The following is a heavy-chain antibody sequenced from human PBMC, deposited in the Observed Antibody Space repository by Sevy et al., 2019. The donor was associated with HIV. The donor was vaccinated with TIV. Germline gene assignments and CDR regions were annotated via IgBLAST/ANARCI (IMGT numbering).Heavy chain of an antibody. D-gene: IGHD3-9*01. CDR3: AREFDGGPDY. CDR1: GFTFIPYA. Sequence: GGSLRLSCAASGFTFIPYAMNWVRQAPGKGLEWVANINQDGSQKYYVDSVKGRFTISKDNAKNSLYLQMSSLRAEDTAVYYCAREFDGGPDYWGQGTLVTVSS. V-gene: IGHV3-7*01. J-gene: IGHJ4*02. CDR2: INQDGSQK.